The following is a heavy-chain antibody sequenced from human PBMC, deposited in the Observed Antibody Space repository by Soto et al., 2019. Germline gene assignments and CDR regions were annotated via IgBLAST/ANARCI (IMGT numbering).Heavy chain of an antibody. D-gene: IGHD5-12*01. CDR1: GGTFSSYT. CDR3: ASARAKEYSGHVLGYYFDY. Sequence: SVKVSCKASGGTFSSYTISWVRQAPGQGLEWMGRIIPILGIANYAQKFQGRVTITADKSTSTAYMELSSLRSEDTAVYYCASARAKEYSGHVLGYYFDYWGQGTLVTVSS. V-gene: IGHV1-69*02. CDR2: IIPILGIA. J-gene: IGHJ4*02.